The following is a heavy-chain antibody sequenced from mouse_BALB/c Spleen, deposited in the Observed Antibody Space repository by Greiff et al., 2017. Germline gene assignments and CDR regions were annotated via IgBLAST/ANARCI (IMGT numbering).Heavy chain of an antibody. CDR1: GFTFSSYT. CDR3: ARRGLLLPMDY. CDR2: ISNGGGST. Sequence: EVKLVESGGGLVQPGGSLKLSCAASGFTFSSYTMSWVRQTPEKRLEWVAYISNGGGSTYYPDTVKGRFTISRDNAKNTLYLQISSLKSEDTAMYYCARRGLLLPMDYWGQGTSVTVSS. V-gene: IGHV5-12-2*01. J-gene: IGHJ4*01. D-gene: IGHD2-3*01.